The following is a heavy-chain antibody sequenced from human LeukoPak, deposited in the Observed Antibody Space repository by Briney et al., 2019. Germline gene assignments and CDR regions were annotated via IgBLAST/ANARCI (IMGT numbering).Heavy chain of an antibody. CDR2: IIPILGIA. D-gene: IGHD3-10*01. Sequence: ASVKVSCKASGGTFSSYAISWVRQAPGQGLEWMGRIIPILGIANYAQKFQGRVTITADKSTSTAYMELSSLRSEDTAVYYCALPGIRRGDYGSGSSKPYYYGMDVWGQGTTVTVSS. V-gene: IGHV1-69*04. CDR3: ALPGIRRGDYGSGSSKPYYYGMDV. CDR1: GGTFSSYA. J-gene: IGHJ6*02.